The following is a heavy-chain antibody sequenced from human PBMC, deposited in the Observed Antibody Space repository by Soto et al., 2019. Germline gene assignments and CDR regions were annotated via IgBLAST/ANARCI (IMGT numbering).Heavy chain of an antibody. V-gene: IGHV2-5*02. J-gene: IGHJ3*02. Sequence: QITLKESGPTLVKPTQTLTLTCTFSGFSLSTSGVGVGWIRQPPGKALEWLALIYWDDDKRYSPSLKSSLTITKDTSKNQVVLTMPNMDPVDTATDYCAHRAHYDILTGYDAFDIWGQGTMVTVSS. CDR3: AHRAHYDILTGYDAFDI. CDR2: IYWDDDK. CDR1: GFSLSTSGVG. D-gene: IGHD3-9*01.